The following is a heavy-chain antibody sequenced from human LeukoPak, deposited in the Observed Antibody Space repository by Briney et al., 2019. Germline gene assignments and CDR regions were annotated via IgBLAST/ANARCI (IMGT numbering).Heavy chain of an antibody. V-gene: IGHV3-23*01. J-gene: IGHJ4*02. CDR3: AKSARYCSSTSCSPGGDY. Sequence: PGGSLRLSCAASGFTFSSYAMSWVRQAPGKGLEWFSAISGSGGRTYYADSVKGRFTISRDNSKNTLYLQMNSLRAEDTAVYYCAKSARYCSSTSCSPGGDYWGQGTLVTVSS. CDR2: ISGSGGRT. CDR1: GFTFSSYA. D-gene: IGHD2-2*01.